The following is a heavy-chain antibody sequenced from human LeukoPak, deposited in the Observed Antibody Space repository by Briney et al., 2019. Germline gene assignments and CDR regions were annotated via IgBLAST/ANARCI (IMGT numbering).Heavy chain of an antibody. V-gene: IGHV3-23*01. CDR3: AKVVAATTRGYIWF. Sequence: GGCQRLLCAASGFTFSSYAMSWVRQAPGKGLGWVSTISSSGGSTYYADSVKGRFTTSRDNSKNTLYLQMNSLRAEDTAVYYCAKVVAATTRGYIWFWGQGTLVTVSS. J-gene: IGHJ4*02. D-gene: IGHD1-26*01. CDR2: ISSSGGST. CDR1: GFTFSSYA.